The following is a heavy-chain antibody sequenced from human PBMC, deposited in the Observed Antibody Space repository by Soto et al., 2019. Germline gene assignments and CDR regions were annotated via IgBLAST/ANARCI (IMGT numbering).Heavy chain of an antibody. J-gene: IGHJ6*02. V-gene: IGHV4-34*01. CDR3: ARERRYFDWFRPMDV. CDR1: GGSFSGYY. Sequence: PSETLSLTCAVYGGSFSGYYWSWIRQPPGKGLEWIGEINHSGSTNYNPSLKSRVTISVDTSKNQFSLKLSSVTAADTAVYYCARERRYFDWFRPMDVWGQGTTVTVSS. CDR2: INHSGST. D-gene: IGHD3-9*01.